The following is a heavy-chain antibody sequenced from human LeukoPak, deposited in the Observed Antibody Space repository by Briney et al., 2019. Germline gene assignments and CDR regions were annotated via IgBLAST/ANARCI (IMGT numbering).Heavy chain of an antibody. J-gene: IGHJ3*02. CDR2: ISGSGGST. CDR3: AKDRQGHDAFDI. V-gene: IGHV3-23*01. CDR1: GFTFSSYA. Sequence: PGGSLRLSCAASGFTFSSYAMSWVRQAPGKGLEWVSAISGSGGSTYYADSVKGRFTISRDNPKNTLYLQMNSLRAEDTAVYYCAKDRQGHDAFDIWGQGTMVTVSS.